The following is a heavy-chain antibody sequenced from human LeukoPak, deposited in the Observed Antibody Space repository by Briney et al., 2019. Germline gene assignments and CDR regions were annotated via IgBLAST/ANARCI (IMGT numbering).Heavy chain of an antibody. J-gene: IGHJ4*02. CDR3: ARDAGRGRFDY. Sequence: GGSLRLSCADSGFIFSGHWVTWVRQAPGKGLEWVANINQDGSVTWYVDSVKGRFTLSRDNAKKSVYLQMNSLRADDTAVYFCARDAGRGRFDYWGQGTLLTVSS. V-gene: IGHV3-7*01. CDR2: INQDGSVT. D-gene: IGHD3-10*01. CDR1: GFIFSGHW.